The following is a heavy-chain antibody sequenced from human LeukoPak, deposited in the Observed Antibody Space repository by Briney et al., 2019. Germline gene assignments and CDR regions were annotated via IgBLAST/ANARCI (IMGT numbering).Heavy chain of an antibody. J-gene: IGHJ4*02. CDR3: ARGGVTTFDY. V-gene: IGHV1-69*04. CDR1: GGTFSSYA. CDR2: IIPILGIA. D-gene: IGHD4-11*01. Sequence: SVKVSCKASGGTFSSYAVSWVRQAPGQGLEWMGRIIPILGIANYAQKFQGRVTITADKSTSTAYMELSSLRSEDTAVYYCARGGVTTFDYWGQGTLVTVSS.